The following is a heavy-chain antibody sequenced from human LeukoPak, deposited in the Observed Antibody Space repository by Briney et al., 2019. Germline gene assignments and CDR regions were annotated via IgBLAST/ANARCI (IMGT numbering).Heavy chain of an antibody. CDR2: IRYDGSNK. J-gene: IGHJ6*03. Sequence: GGSLRLSCAASGFTFSSYGMHWVRQAPGKGLEWVAFIRYDGSNKYYADSVKGRFTISRDNSKNTLYLQMNSLRAEDTAVYYCAKDSYYGSGGWPYYYYMDVWGKGTTVTVSS. D-gene: IGHD3-10*01. CDR1: GFTFSSYG. V-gene: IGHV3-30*02. CDR3: AKDSYYGSGGWPYYYYMDV.